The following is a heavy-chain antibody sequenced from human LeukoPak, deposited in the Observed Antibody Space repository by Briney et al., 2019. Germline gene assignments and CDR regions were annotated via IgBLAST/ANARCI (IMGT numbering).Heavy chain of an antibody. CDR2: MNPNSGNT. CDR3: ARGSSYYYDSSGYHRPYYYYYMDV. CDR1: GYTFTSYD. V-gene: IGHV1-8*01. J-gene: IGHJ6*03. Sequence: ASVKVSCKASGYTFTSYDINWVRQATGQGLEWMGWMNPNSGNTGYAQKFQGRVTITRNTSISTAYMELSSLRSEDTAVYYCARGSSYYYDSSGYHRPYYYYYMDVWGKGTTVTVSS. D-gene: IGHD3-22*01.